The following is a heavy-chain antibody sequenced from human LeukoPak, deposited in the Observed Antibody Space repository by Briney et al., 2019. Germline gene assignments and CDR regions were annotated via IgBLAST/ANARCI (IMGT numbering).Heavy chain of an antibody. CDR3: AKGRRLVVVVPAAMPPADY. Sequence: GGSLRLSCAASGFTFSSYGMHWVRQAPGKGLEWVAFIRYDGSNKYYADSVKGRFTISRDNSKNTLYLQMNSLRAEDTAVYYCAKGRRLVVVVPAAMPPADYWGQGTLVTVSS. V-gene: IGHV3-30*02. CDR1: GFTFSSYG. D-gene: IGHD2-2*01. J-gene: IGHJ4*02. CDR2: IRYDGSNK.